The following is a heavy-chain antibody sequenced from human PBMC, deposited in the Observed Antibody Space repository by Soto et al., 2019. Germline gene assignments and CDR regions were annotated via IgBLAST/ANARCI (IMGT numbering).Heavy chain of an antibody. V-gene: IGHV4-31*03. J-gene: IGHJ6*02. CDR1: GGSISSGGYY. Sequence: QVQLQESGAGLVKPSQTLSLTCSVSGGSISSGGYYWCWIRQNPGKGLEWVGYIDYSGSTNYNPSLKSRITISVGTSKNQFSLKLTSVTAADTAVYYCARRDSGYIHGPPHYYYGLDVWGQGTTVTVSS. D-gene: IGHD5-18*01. CDR3: ARRDSGYIHGPPHYYYGLDV. CDR2: IDYSGST.